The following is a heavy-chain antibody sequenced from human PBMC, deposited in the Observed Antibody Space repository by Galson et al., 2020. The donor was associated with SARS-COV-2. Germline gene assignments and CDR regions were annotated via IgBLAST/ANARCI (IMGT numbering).Heavy chain of an antibody. J-gene: IGHJ4*02. V-gene: IGHV1-46*01. D-gene: IGHD2-15*01. CDR3: ARDRSDCSGGSCYYFDY. CDR2: ITPSGGSP. CDR1: GYTFTSYY. Sequence: ASVKVSCKASGYTFTSYYMHWVRHAHGQGLEWMGIITPSGGSPSYAQKFQGRVTMTRDTSTSTVYMELSSLRSEDPAVYYCARDRSDCSGGSCYYFDYWGQGTLVTVSS.